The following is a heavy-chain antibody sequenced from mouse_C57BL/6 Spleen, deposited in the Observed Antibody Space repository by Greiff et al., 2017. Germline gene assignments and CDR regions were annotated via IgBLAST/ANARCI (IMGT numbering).Heavy chain of an antibody. CDR3: TSERGDGPFDY. Sequence: QVQLQQPGAELVMPGASVKLSCKASGYTFNSSWMHWVKQRPGQGLEWIGEIDPSDSYTNYNQKFKGKSTLTVDKSSSTAYMQLSSLTSEDSAVYYCTSERGDGPFDYWGQGTILTVSS. D-gene: IGHD2-3*01. V-gene: IGHV1-69*01. J-gene: IGHJ2*01. CDR2: IDPSDSYT. CDR1: GYTFNSSW.